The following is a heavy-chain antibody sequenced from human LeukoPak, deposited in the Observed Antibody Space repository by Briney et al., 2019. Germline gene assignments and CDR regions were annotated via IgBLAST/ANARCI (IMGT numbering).Heavy chain of an antibody. J-gene: IGHJ4*02. Sequence: PGGSLRLSCAASGFTFSSYGMHWVRQAPGKGLEWVAVISYDGNNKYYADSVKGRFTISRDNSKNTLYLQMNSLRAEDTAVYYCAIIGSGSRFDYWGQGTLVTVSS. CDR1: GFTFSSYG. CDR3: AIIGSGSRFDY. CDR2: ISYDGNNK. D-gene: IGHD3-10*01. V-gene: IGHV3-30*03.